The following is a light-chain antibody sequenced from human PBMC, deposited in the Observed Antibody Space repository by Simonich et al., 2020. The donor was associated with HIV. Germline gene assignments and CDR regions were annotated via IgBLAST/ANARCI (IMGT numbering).Light chain of an antibody. J-gene: IGLJ3*02. Sequence: QSALTQPASVSGSPGQSITISCTGTISDVGGYNYVSWYQQHPGKAPKLMIYDVNKQPSGVSNRFSGSKYGNTASLTISGLQAEHEAEYYCSSYTSTSTWVFGGGTKLTVL. CDR3: SSYTSTSTWV. CDR2: DVN. CDR1: ISDVGGYNY. V-gene: IGLV2-14*01.